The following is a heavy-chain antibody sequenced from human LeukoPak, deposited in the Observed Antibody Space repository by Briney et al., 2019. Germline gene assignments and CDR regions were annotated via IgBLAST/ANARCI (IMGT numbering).Heavy chain of an antibody. Sequence: GGSLRLSCAASGFTFSSYAMSWVRQAPGKGLEWVSAISGSGGSTYYAGSVKGRFTISRDNSKNTLYLQMNSLRAEDTAVYYCAKDRQITYYDSSGCLDYWGQGTLVTVSS. CDR1: GFTFSSYA. V-gene: IGHV3-23*01. J-gene: IGHJ4*02. CDR2: ISGSGGST. CDR3: AKDRQITYYDSSGCLDY. D-gene: IGHD3-22*01.